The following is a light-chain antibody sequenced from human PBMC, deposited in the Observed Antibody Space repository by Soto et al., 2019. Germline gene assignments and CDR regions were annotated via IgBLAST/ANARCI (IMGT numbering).Light chain of an antibody. CDR1: QSISSR. CDR2: KAS. Sequence: DIQMTQSPSTLSASVGDRVTITCRASQSISSRLAWYKQKPGKAPKLLIYKASSLESGVPSRFSGSGSGTDFTLTISSLQPDDFATYYCQQYSNYWTFGQGTKVEIK. CDR3: QQYSNYWT. J-gene: IGKJ1*01. V-gene: IGKV1-5*03.